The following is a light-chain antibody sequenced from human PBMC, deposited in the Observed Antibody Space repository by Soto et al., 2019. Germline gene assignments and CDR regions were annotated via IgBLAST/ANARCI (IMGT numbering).Light chain of an antibody. Sequence: EIGLTQSPGTLSLSPGERATLSCRASQSVRSGYLAWYQHKPGQAPRLLIYGASARASGIPDRFSGSGSGTDFTLTIGRLEPEDSAVYYRQQYDSSQKTLGPGTGVDIK. J-gene: IGKJ1*01. CDR2: GAS. CDR3: QQYDSSQKT. CDR1: QSVRSGY. V-gene: IGKV3-20*01.